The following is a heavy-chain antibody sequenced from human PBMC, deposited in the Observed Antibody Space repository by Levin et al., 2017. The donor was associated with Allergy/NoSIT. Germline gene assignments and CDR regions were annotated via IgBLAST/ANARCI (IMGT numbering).Heavy chain of an antibody. D-gene: IGHD3/OR15-3a*01. CDR1: GYTFTNYG. CDR3: ARDGVYDFRSPHYWGYFDL. Sequence: ASVKVSCKASGYTFTNYGVSWVRQFPGQGLEWMGWISGYNGNTNYPQKLQGRVTLTIDSSTTTVFMDLRGLTSDDTAVYYCARDGVYDFRSPHYWGYFDLWGQGTLVTVSS. V-gene: IGHV1-18*01. J-gene: IGHJ5*02. CDR2: ISGYNGNT.